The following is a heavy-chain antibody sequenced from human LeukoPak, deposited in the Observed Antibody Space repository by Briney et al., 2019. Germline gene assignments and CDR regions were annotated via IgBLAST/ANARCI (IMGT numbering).Heavy chain of an antibody. CDR3: ARPVGTVAAQYDAFDI. D-gene: IGHD6-19*01. V-gene: IGHV5-51*01. CDR1: GYSFTSYW. Sequence: GESLKISCKGSGYSFTSYWIGWVRQMPGKGLEWMWIIYPGDSDTRYSPSFQGQVTISAHKSISTAYLQWSSLKASDTAMYYCARPVGTVAAQYDAFDIWGQGTMVTVSS. J-gene: IGHJ3*02. CDR2: IYPGDSDT.